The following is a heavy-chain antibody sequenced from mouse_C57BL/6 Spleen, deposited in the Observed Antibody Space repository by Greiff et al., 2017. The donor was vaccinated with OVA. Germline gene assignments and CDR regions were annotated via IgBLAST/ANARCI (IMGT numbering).Heavy chain of an antibody. CDR3: ARNAYYSNDAMDY. CDR2: IYPGDGDT. V-gene: IGHV1-82*01. CDR1: GYAFSSSW. Sequence: VKLVESGPELVKPGASVKISCKASGYAFSSSWMNWVKQRPGKGLEWIGRIYPGDGDTNYNGKFKGKATLTADKSSSTAYMQLSSLTSEDSAVYFCARNAYYSNDAMDYWGQGTSVTVSS. J-gene: IGHJ4*01. D-gene: IGHD2-5*01.